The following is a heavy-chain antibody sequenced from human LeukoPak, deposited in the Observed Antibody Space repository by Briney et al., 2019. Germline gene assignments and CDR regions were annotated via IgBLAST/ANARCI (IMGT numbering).Heavy chain of an antibody. CDR1: GYIFTTYW. D-gene: IGHD3-10*01. CDR3: ARCRGVTTDLDY. CDR2: IYPGDSDT. J-gene: IGHJ4*02. Sequence: GESLKISCKASGYIFTTYWIGWVRQMPGKGLEWMGIIYPGDSDTTYSPSFQGQVTISVDKSISTAYLQWRSLKASDTAMYYCARCRGVTTDLDYWGQGTLVTVSS. V-gene: IGHV5-51*01.